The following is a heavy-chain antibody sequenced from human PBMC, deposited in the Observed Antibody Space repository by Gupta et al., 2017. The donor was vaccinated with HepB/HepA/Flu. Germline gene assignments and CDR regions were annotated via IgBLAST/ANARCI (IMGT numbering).Heavy chain of an antibody. CDR1: GGSISSSSYY. D-gene: IGHD2-15*01. J-gene: IGHJ4*02. CDR2: IYYSGST. V-gene: IGHV4-39*01. CDR3: ASEGGYCSGGSCYEFDY. Sequence: QLQLQESGPGLVKPSETLSLTCTVSGGSISSSSYYWGWIRQPPGKGLEWIGSIYYSGSTYYNPSLKSRVTISVDTSKNQFSLKLSSVTAADTAVYYCASEGGYCSGGSCYEFDYWGQGTLVTVSS.